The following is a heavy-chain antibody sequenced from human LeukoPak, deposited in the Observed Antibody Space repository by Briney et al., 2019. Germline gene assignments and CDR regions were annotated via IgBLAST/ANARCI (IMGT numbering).Heavy chain of an antibody. V-gene: IGHV3-30-3*02. J-gene: IGHJ4*02. CDR2: VSSDGRNQ. CDR1: GFFFSSYA. CDR3: AKQSAGSAAWYSLHYDF. D-gene: IGHD6-13*01. Sequence: GGSLRLSCAASGFFFSSYAMHWVRQAPGKGLEWVAVVSSDGRNQYYTDSVKGRFTISRDNSKNTLYLQMNGLRAEDTAVYFCAKQSAGSAAWYSLHYDFWGQGTLVTVSS.